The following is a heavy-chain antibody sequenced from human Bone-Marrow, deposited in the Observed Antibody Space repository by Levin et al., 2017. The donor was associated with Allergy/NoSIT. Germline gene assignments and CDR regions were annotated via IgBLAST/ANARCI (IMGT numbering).Heavy chain of an antibody. V-gene: IGHV4-39*01. CDR1: GGSITNSHYY. J-gene: IGHJ4*02. CDR3: ASHLWVGAFDN. Sequence: SQTLSLTCTVSGGSITNSHYYWGWIRQPPGKGLEWIGSIYNSGSTYFNPSLKSRVTISVDTSKNQFSLKVTSVTASDTAMYYCASHLWVGAFDNWGQGILVTVSS. D-gene: IGHD3-16*01. CDR2: IYNSGST.